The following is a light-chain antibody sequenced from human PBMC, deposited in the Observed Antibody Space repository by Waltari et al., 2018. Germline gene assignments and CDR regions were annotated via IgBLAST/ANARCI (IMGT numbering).Light chain of an antibody. CDR1: QSVSRN. J-gene: IGKJ3*01. Sequence: SLSPGERATLSCRASQSVSRNLAWYQQKPGQPPRLFIYDASTRATGVPARFSGSGSGTDFTLTISSLEPEDFAVYFCQQRSNWPPTFGPGTKVD. CDR3: QQRSNWPPT. V-gene: IGKV3-11*01. CDR2: DAS.